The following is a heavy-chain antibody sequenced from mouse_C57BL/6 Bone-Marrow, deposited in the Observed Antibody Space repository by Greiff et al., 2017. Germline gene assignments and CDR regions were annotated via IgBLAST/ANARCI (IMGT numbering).Heavy chain of an antibody. CDR1: GYAFSSYW. CDR2: IYPGDGDT. J-gene: IGHJ2*01. CDR3: ARRRGYYFDY. V-gene: IGHV1-80*01. Sequence: VQLQESGAELVKPGASVKISCKASGYAFSSYWMNWVKQRPGKGLEWIGKIYPGDGDTNYNGKFKGKATLTADKSSSTAYMQLSILTSEDSAVXFCARRRGYYFDYWGQGTTLTVSS.